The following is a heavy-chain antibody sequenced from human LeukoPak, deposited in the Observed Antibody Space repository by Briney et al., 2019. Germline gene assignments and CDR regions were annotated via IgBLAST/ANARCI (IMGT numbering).Heavy chain of an antibody. CDR2: ISSSGSTI. Sequence: GGSLRLSCAASVLTFSRYEMNWVRQPPGKGLEWVSYISSSGSTIYYADSVKGRFTLSRDNAKNSLYLQMNSLRAEDTAVYYCATQGGYCSGTSCYTVNWGQGTLVTVSS. CDR1: VLTFSRYE. D-gene: IGHD2-15*01. CDR3: ATQGGYCSGTSCYTVN. J-gene: IGHJ4*02. V-gene: IGHV3-48*03.